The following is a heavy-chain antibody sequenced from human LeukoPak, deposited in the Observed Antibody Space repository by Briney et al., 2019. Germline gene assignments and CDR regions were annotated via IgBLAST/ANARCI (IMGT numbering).Heavy chain of an antibody. Sequence: GASVKVSCKASGGTFSSYAISWVRQAPGQGLEWMGGIIPIFGTANYAQKFQGRVTITADKSTSTAYVELSSLRSEDTAVYYCARGVVVAADGGMDVWGKGTTVTVSS. V-gene: IGHV1-69*06. CDR1: GGTFSSYA. CDR3: ARGVVVAADGGMDV. J-gene: IGHJ6*04. D-gene: IGHD2-15*01. CDR2: IIPIFGTA.